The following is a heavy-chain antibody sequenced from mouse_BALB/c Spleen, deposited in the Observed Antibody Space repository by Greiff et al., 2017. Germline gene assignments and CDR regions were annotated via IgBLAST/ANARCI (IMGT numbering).Heavy chain of an antibody. D-gene: IGHD2-3*01. Sequence: VQLQQSGAELAKPGASVKMSCKASGYTFTSYYMYWVKQRPGQGLEWIGEINPSNGGTNFNEKFKSKATLTVDKSSSTAYMQLSSLTSEDSAVYYCTRWIYDGYYEGAMDYWGQGTSVTVSS. J-gene: IGHJ4*01. CDR2: INPSNGGT. CDR1: GYTFTSYY. CDR3: TRWIYDGYYEGAMDY. V-gene: IGHV1S81*02.